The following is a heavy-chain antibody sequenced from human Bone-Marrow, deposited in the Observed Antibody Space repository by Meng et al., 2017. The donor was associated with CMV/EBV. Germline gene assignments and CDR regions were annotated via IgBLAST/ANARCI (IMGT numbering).Heavy chain of an antibody. Sequence: SETLSLTCSVSDGSISSSSYYWGWIRQPPGNGLEWIGSIYYSGSTYYNPSLKSRVTISVDTSKNQFSLKLSSVTAADTAVYYCARVPSQTGYSSSWYLLTYYYYYGMDVWGQGTTVTVSS. CDR1: DGSISSSSYY. V-gene: IGHV4-39*07. CDR2: IYYSGST. J-gene: IGHJ6*02. D-gene: IGHD6-13*01. CDR3: ARVPSQTGYSSSWYLLTYYYYYGMDV.